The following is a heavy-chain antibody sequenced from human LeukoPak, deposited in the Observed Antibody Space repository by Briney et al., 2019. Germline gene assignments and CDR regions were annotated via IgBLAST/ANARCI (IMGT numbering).Heavy chain of an antibody. CDR2: ISYSGST. Sequence: KSSETLSLTCTVSGGSISSGPYYWSWIRQLPGKGLEWIGYISYSGSTYYNPSLKSRLTISVDTSKNQCSLKLTSVTAADTAVYYCARTSAVVQSWFDPWGQGTLVTVSS. CDR1: GGSISSGPYY. V-gene: IGHV4-31*03. D-gene: IGHD3-10*01. J-gene: IGHJ5*02. CDR3: ARTSAVVQSWFDP.